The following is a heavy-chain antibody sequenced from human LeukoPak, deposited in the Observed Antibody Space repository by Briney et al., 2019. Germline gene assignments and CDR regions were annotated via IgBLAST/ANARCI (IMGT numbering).Heavy chain of an antibody. CDR1: GYTFTSYA. J-gene: IGHJ4*02. D-gene: IGHD3-3*01. Sequence: ASVKVSCKASGYTFTSYAVHWVRQAPGQRLEWMGWINADNGNTKYLQKFQGRVTFTRDTSASTAYMELSSLRSDDTAVYYCASHPADYDFWSGTTIWGQGTLVTVSS. V-gene: IGHV1-3*01. CDR3: ASHPADYDFWSGTTI. CDR2: INADNGNT.